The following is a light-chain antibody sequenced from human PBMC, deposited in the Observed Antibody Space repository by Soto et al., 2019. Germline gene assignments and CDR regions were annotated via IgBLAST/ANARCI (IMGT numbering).Light chain of an antibody. V-gene: IGKV1-5*03. Sequence: DIQMTQSPSSLSVSVGASVTITCQASQTISSWLAWYQQKPGTAPKLLIYKASTLKSGVPSRFSGSVSGTEFTLTISSLHPDDFATYYFQHYNSYSEAVGQGTKVDIK. CDR3: QHYNSYSEA. CDR2: KAS. J-gene: IGKJ1*01. CDR1: QTISSW.